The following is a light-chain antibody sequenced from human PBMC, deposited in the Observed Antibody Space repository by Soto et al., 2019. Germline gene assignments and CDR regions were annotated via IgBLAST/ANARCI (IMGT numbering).Light chain of an antibody. Sequence: AIQLTQSPSSLSASVGDSVTITCRASQGISSALAWYQQTPGRAPKLLIYDASTLESGVPSRFRRSRSGTDVTLTVSSLQPEDFATYYCQHFDDYPFTFGPGNKVDI. CDR3: QHFDDYPFT. CDR1: QGISSA. J-gene: IGKJ3*01. V-gene: IGKV1D-13*01. CDR2: DAS.